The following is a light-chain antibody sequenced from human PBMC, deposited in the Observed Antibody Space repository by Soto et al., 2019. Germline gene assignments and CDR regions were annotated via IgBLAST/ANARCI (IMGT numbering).Light chain of an antibody. J-gene: IGLJ2*01. CDR3: CSYGGSYTVV. CDR2: DVS. V-gene: IGLV2-11*01. Sequence: QSALTQPRSVSGSPGQSVTISCTGTSSDVGGYNYVPWYQQHPGKAPKLLIHDVSKRPSGVPDRFSGSKSGNTASLTISGLQAEDEADYYCCSYGGSYTVVFGGGTKLTVL. CDR1: SSDVGGYNY.